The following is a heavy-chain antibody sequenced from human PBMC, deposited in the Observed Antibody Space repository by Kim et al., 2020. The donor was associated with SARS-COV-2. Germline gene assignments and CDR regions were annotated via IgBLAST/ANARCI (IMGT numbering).Heavy chain of an antibody. D-gene: IGHD3-10*01. CDR1: GFTFTSYA. CDR3: AKANHYSGSYYPWAFDM. CDR2: ISTSGGST. V-gene: IGHV3-23*02. Sequence: GGSLRLSCAASGFTFTSYAMNWVRQAPGKGLEWVSVISTSGGSTESGDAVKGRGTISIDNSKNTLYLQMNSLRAEDTAVYYCAKANHYSGSYYPWAFDMWSGGTMVTVSS. J-gene: IGHJ3*02.